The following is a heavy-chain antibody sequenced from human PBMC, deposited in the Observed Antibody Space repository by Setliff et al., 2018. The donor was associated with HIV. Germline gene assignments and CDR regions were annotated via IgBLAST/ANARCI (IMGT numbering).Heavy chain of an antibody. V-gene: IGHV4-4*02. CDR3: ARAHPSGGFDY. D-gene: IGHD3-10*01. Sequence: PSETLSLTCAVSGGSISSSNWWSWVRQAPGEGLEWIGEIHHSGSTNYKPSLKSRVTISVDTSKNQFSLKLSSVTAADTAVYYCARAHPSGGFDYWGQGTLVTVSS. CDR1: GGSISSSNW. CDR2: IHHSGST. J-gene: IGHJ4*02.